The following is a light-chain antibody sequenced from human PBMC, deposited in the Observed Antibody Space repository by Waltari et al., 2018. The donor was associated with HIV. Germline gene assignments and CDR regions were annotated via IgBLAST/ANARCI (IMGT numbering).Light chain of an antibody. V-gene: IGLV3-21*04. CDR1: NIGSKS. CDR2: YDS. Sequence: SYVLTQPPSVSVAAGKTARITCGGTNIGSKSLHWYQQKPGQAPLLVIYYDSARPSGIPERFSGSNSGNTATLTISRVEAGDEADYYCQVWDSSSDHVVFGGGTNLTVL. J-gene: IGLJ2*01. CDR3: QVWDSSSDHVV.